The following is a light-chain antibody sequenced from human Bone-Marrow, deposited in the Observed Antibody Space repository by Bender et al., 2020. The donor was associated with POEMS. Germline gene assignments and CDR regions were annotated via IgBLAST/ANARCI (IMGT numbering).Light chain of an antibody. CDR3: CSYAGPWV. V-gene: IGLV2-14*03. CDR2: DVT. J-gene: IGLJ3*02. Sequence: QSALTQPASVSGSPGQSITISCTGTSSDIGDNNYVSWYQQHPGKAPKVMIFDVTDRPSGVSNRFSGSKSGNTASLTISGLQAEDEADYYCCSYAGPWVFGGGTKVTVL. CDR1: SSDIGDNNY.